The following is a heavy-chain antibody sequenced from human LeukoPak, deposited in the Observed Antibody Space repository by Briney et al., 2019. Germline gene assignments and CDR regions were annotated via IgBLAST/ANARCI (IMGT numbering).Heavy chain of an antibody. Sequence: GGSLRLSCAASGFAFNNYWMSWVRQAPGKGLEWVANIKDDGSEAYYGDSVKGRFAISRDNAKNSLYLQMNSLRAEDTAVYFCARGGGLDVWGQGATVTVSS. CDR1: GFAFNNYW. V-gene: IGHV3-7*03. CDR3: ARGGGLDV. CDR2: IKDDGSEA. D-gene: IGHD3-16*01. J-gene: IGHJ6*02.